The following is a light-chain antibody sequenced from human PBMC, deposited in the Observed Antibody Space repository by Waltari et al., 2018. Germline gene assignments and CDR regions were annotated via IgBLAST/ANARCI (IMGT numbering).Light chain of an antibody. CDR2: ATS. Sequence: EIVLTQSPATLSLSPGERATLSCRASQSVSRYLVWYQQKPGQAPRLLISATSNRATGIPARFTGSGSGTDFTLTISSLETEDFAVYYCQQRANWPVTFGQGTRLEIK. CDR1: QSVSRY. CDR3: QQRANWPVT. V-gene: IGKV3-11*01. J-gene: IGKJ5*01.